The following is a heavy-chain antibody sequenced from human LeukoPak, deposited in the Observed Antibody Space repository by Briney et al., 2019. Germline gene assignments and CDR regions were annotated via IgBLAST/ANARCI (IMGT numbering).Heavy chain of an antibody. CDR2: IYYSGST. CDR3: GWSYYYGSGSFPSTGYYGMDV. V-gene: IGHV4-59*08. CDR1: GGSISSYY. Sequence: SETLSLTCTVSGGSISSYYWSWIRQPPGKGLEWIGYIYYSGSTNYNPSLKSRVTISVDMSKNQFSLKLSSVTAADTAVYKGGWSYYYGSGSFPSTGYYGMDVWGQGTTVTVSS. J-gene: IGHJ6*02. D-gene: IGHD3-10*01.